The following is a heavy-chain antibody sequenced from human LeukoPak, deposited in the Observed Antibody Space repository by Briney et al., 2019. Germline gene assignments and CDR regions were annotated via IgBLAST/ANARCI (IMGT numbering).Heavy chain of an antibody. Sequence: PSETLSLTCSVSGGSIDSYGYYWAWIRQPPGKRPEWIGSTFYSGSTHYNPSLQSRITISADTSKGQFSLKLSSVTAADTAVYYCARQGVGATDFWGQGSLVTVSS. D-gene: IGHD1-26*01. J-gene: IGHJ4*02. CDR2: TFYSGST. CDR3: ARQGVGATDF. V-gene: IGHV4-39*01. CDR1: GGSIDSYGYY.